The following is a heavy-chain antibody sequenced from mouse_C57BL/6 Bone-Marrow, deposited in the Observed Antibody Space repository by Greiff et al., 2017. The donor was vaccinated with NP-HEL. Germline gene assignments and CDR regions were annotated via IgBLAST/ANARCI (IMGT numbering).Heavy chain of an antibody. CDR1: GFNIKDDY. CDR2: IDPENGDT. D-gene: IGHD1-1*01. CDR3: TTWSYGSPYYAMDY. V-gene: IGHV14-4*01. Sequence: EVQLQQSGAELVRPGASVKLSCTASGFNIKDDYMHWVKQRPEQGLEWIGWIDPENGDTEYASKFQGKATITADTSSNTAYLQLSSLTSEDTAVYYCTTWSYGSPYYAMDYWGQGTSVTVSS. J-gene: IGHJ4*01.